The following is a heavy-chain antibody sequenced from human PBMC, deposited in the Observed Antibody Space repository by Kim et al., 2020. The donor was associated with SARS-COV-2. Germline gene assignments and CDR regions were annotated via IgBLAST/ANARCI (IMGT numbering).Heavy chain of an antibody. Sequence: GGSLRLSCAASGFTFSSYAMSWVRQAPGKGLEWVSAISGSGGSTYYADSVKGRFTISRDNSKNTLYLQMNSLRAEDTAVYYCAKDLVARGQQQLVRGWFDPWGQGTLVTFSS. CDR2: ISGSGGST. CDR1: GFTFSSYA. CDR3: AKDLVARGQQQLVRGWFDP. J-gene: IGHJ5*02. V-gene: IGHV3-23*01. D-gene: IGHD6-13*01.